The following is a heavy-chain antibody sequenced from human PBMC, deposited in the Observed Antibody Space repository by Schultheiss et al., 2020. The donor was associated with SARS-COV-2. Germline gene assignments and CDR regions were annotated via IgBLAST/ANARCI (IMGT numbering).Heavy chain of an antibody. CDR3: ARARHNIIWSFDS. J-gene: IGHJ4*02. CDR2: IYFSGST. Sequence: SETLSLTCTVSGGSISSGGYYWTWVRQPPGKGLEWIGTIYFSGSTYYSPSLKSRLTISLDTSKNQVTLRLSSVTAADTAVYYCARARHNIIWSFDSWGQGTLVTVSS. D-gene: IGHD1-1*01. CDR1: GGSISSGGYY. V-gene: IGHV4-30-4*02.